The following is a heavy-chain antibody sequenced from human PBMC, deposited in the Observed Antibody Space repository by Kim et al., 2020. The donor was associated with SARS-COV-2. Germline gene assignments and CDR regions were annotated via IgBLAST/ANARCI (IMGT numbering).Heavy chain of an antibody. CDR1: GFTFSSYG. J-gene: IGHJ4*02. CDR2: ISYDGSNK. CDR3: ARDSSGFDY. D-gene: IGHD3-22*01. V-gene: IGHV3-33*05. Sequence: GGSLRLSCAASGFTFSSYGMHWVRQAPGKGLEWVAVISYDGSNKYYADSVKGRFTISRDNSKNTLYLQMNSLRAEDTAVYYCARDSSGFDYWGQGTLVTISS.